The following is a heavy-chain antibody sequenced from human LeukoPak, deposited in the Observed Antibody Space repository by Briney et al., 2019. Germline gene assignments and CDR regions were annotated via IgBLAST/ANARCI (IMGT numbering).Heavy chain of an antibody. V-gene: IGHV3-73*01. CDR3: TRHLYDY. J-gene: IGHJ4*02. Sequence: PGGSLKLSCAASGFSFSGSAIHWVRQASGRGLEWVGRIRSKSKSYATAYAESVTGRFTIYRDDSKNTAYLQMNSLKTDDSAVYYCTRHLYDYWGQGTLVTVSS. CDR1: GFSFSGSA. CDR2: IRSKSKSYAT.